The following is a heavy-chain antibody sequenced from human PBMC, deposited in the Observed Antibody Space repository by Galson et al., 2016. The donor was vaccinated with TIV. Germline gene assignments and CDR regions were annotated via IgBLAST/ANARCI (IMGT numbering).Heavy chain of an antibody. V-gene: IGHV3-23*01. Sequence: LSFSSQTLSWVRQAPGKGLEWVSAISISGASAYYADSVKGRFTISRDNSKKTLYLQMNSLRAEDTAVYYCAKVYSSSYYPNSIDYWGQGTLVTVSS. CDR2: ISISGASA. D-gene: IGHD3-22*01. CDR1: LSFSSQT. CDR3: AKVYSSSYYPNSIDY. J-gene: IGHJ4*02.